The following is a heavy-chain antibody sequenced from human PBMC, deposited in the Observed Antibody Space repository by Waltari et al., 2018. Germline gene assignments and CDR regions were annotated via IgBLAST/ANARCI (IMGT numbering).Heavy chain of an antibody. J-gene: IGHJ4*02. V-gene: IGHV4-34*01. CDR2: INHSGST. D-gene: IGHD6-13*01. Sequence: QVQLQQWGAGLLKPSETLSVTCAVYGGSFSGYYWSWIRQPPGKGLEWIGEINHSGSTNYNPSLKSRVTISVDTSKNQFSLKLSSVTAADTAVYYCARGLQAAAGSYFDYWGQGTLVTVSS. CDR1: GGSFSGYY. CDR3: ARGLQAAAGSYFDY.